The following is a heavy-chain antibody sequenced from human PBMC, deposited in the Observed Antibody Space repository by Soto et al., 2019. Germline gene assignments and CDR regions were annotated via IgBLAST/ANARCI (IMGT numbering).Heavy chain of an antibody. Sequence: EVHLLESGGGLVQPGGSLRITCTASEFTFRSYAMTWVRQAPGKGLEWVSSITGRGGNTYYADSVKGRFTISRDNSKNTLYLQMNSLRAEDTAVYYCAKGYSGYLPEALDIWGQGTMVTVSS. D-gene: IGHD5-12*01. CDR2: ITGRGGNT. V-gene: IGHV3-23*01. J-gene: IGHJ3*02. CDR3: AKGYSGYLPEALDI. CDR1: EFTFRSYA.